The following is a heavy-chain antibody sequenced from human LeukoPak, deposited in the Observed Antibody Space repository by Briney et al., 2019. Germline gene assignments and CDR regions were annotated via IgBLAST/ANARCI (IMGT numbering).Heavy chain of an antibody. Sequence: ASVKVSCKASGYTFTSYGISWVRQAPGQGLEWMGWISAYNGNTNYAHKLQGRVTMTTDTSTSTAYMELRSLRSDDTAVYYCARDRRCSGGSCYSSWYYFDYWGQGTLVTVSS. CDR1: GYTFTSYG. D-gene: IGHD2-15*01. CDR2: ISAYNGNT. V-gene: IGHV1-18*04. CDR3: ARDRRCSGGSCYSSWYYFDY. J-gene: IGHJ4*02.